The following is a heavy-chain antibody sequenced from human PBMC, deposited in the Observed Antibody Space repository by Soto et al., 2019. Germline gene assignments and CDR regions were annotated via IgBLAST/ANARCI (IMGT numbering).Heavy chain of an antibody. CDR2: INPKSGYT. V-gene: IGHV1-2*02. CDR3: ARYTGSNALFAS. J-gene: IGHJ4*02. CDR1: GYTFTGDY. Sequence: QVQLVQSGAEVKKPGASVSVSCKASGYTFTGDYLHWVRQAPGQGLEWMAWINPKSGYTKSAQKFQARVTLTRDTSSSTAYMELRSLRSEDKAVYFCARYTGSNALFASWGQGTLVTVSS. D-gene: IGHD1-26*01.